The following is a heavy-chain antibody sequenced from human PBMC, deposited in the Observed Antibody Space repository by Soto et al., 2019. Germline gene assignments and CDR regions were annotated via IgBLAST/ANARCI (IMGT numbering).Heavy chain of an antibody. V-gene: IGHV1-24*01. CDR1: GDTLSELS. CDR2: FDPEDDEI. CDR3: ATERLGFCDSDNCYRHYFDS. D-gene: IGHD2-21*02. J-gene: IGHJ4*02. Sequence: GASVKVSCKVSGDTLSELSIHWVRQAPGKGLEWMGHFDPEDDEIVYAQKFQGRVTMTEDTSTDTSYMEVTSLTSEDTAVYYCATERLGFCDSDNCYRHYFDSWGQGSLVTVSS.